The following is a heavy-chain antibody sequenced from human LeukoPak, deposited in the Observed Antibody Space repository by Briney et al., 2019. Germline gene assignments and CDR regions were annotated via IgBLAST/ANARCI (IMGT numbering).Heavy chain of an antibody. CDR1: GSTFSSYA. CDR3: AKGITIFSHGGIAY. D-gene: IGHD3-9*01. Sequence: GGSLRLSCAASGSTFSSYAMNWVRQAPGKGLEWVSAISGSGGSTYYADSVKGWFTISRDNSKNTLSLQMNSLRAEDTAVYYCAKGITIFSHGGIAYWGQGTLVTVSS. V-gene: IGHV3-23*01. J-gene: IGHJ4*02. CDR2: ISGSGGST.